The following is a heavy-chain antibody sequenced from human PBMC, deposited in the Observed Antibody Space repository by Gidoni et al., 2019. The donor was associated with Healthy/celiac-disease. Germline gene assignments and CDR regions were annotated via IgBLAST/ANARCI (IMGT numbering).Heavy chain of an antibody. CDR2: IKSKTDGGTT. CDR1: GFTFSNAW. D-gene: IGHD2-2*01. J-gene: IGHJ3*02. Sequence: EVQLVESGGGLVKPGGSLRLSCAASGFTFSNAWMNWVRQAPEKGLEWVGRIKSKTDGGTTDYAAPVKGRFTISRDDSKNTLYLQMNSLKTEDTAVYYCTSSYCSSTSCYAFDIWGQGTMVTVSS. V-gene: IGHV3-15*07. CDR3: TSSYCSSTSCYAFDI.